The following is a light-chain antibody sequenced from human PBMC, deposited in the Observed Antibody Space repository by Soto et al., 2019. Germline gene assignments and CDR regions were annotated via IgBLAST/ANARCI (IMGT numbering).Light chain of an antibody. Sequence: QTVVTQEPSFSVSPGGTVTLTCGLSADSVSARHFPSWYQQTPGQAPRTLIYNTNTRSSGVPDRFSGSILGNSAALTITGAQSDDESDYYCVLYMRRGISVFGGGTQLTVL. CDR1: ADSVSARHF. J-gene: IGLJ2*01. CDR2: NTN. CDR3: VLYMRRGISV. V-gene: IGLV8-61*01.